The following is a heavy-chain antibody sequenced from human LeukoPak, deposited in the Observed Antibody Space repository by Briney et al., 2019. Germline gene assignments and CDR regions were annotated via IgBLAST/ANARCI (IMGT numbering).Heavy chain of an antibody. J-gene: IGHJ5*02. CDR2: IYYSGST. Sequence: PSETLSPTCTVSGGSISSYYWSWIRRPPGKGLEWIGYIYYSGSTNYNPSLKSRVTISVDTSKNQFSLKLSSVTAADTAVYYCARDFRANYYDSSGYALYNWFDPWGQGTLVTVSS. CDR1: GGSISSYY. CDR3: ARDFRANYYDSSGYALYNWFDP. D-gene: IGHD3-22*01. V-gene: IGHV4-59*01.